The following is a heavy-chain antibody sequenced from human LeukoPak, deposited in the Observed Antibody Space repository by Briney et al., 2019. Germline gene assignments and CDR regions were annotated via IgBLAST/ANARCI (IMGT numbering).Heavy chain of an antibody. V-gene: IGHV3-23*01. Sequence: GGSLRLSCADSGFTFNIYSMNWVRQAPGKGLDWVSSISSSGDFTVYAGSVKGRFTISRDNSKNTLYLQMNSLRAEDTAIYYCAKDRPNYYESNGHYYRRDGDYWGQGTLVTVSS. CDR3: AKDRPNYYESNGHYYRRDGDY. D-gene: IGHD3-22*01. CDR2: ISSSGDFT. CDR1: GFTFNIYS. J-gene: IGHJ4*02.